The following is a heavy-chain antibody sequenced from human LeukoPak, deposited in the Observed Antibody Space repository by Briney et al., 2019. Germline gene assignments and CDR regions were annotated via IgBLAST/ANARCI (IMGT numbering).Heavy chain of an antibody. CDR1: GYTFTGYY. D-gene: IGHD1-26*01. V-gene: IGHV1-18*04. J-gene: IGHJ4*02. CDR3: ARDGGSYRTPPLI. Sequence: ASVKVSCKASGYTFTGYYMHWVRQAPGQGLEWMGWISAYNGNTNYAQKLQGRVTMTTDTSTSTAYMELRSLRSDDTAVYYCARDGGSYRTPPLIWGQGTLVTVSS. CDR2: ISAYNGNT.